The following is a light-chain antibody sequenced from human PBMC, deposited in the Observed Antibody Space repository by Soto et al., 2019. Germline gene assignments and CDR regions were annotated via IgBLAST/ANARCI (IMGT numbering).Light chain of an antibody. CDR1: QSVGAC. CDR2: DTS. Sequence: EVVLTQSPVTLSLSPGERATLSCRASQSVGACFAWYQQKPGQAPRLIIYDTSNRATGIPARFSGTGSGTDFALDISSVEPDDLAVYFCQHRTNWPRTVGQGTKLDIK. CDR3: QHRTNWPRT. V-gene: IGKV3-11*01. J-gene: IGKJ2*01.